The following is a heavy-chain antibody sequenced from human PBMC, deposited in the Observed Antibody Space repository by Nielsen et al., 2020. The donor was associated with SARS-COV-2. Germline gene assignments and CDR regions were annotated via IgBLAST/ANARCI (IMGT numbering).Heavy chain of an antibody. CDR3: ARDLRAPYYGMDV. Sequence: SLKISCAASGFTFSSYAMHWVRQAPGKGLEWVAVISYDGSNKYYADSVKGRFTISRDNSKNTLYLQMNSLRAEDTAVYYCARDLRAPYYGMDVWGQGTTVTVSS. D-gene: IGHD3-3*01. CDR2: ISYDGSNK. J-gene: IGHJ6*02. V-gene: IGHV3-30-3*01. CDR1: GFTFSSYA.